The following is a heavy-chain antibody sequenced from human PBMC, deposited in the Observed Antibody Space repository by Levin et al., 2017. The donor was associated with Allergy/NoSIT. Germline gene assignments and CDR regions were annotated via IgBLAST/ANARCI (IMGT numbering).Heavy chain of an antibody. Sequence: PSETLSLTCTVSGGSISSSSYYWGWIRQPPGKGLEWIGSIYYSGSTYYNPSLKSRVTISVDTSKNQFSLKLSSVTAADTAVYYCARTHEGFDYWGQGTLVTVSS. CDR2: IYYSGST. CDR1: GGSISSSSYY. V-gene: IGHV4-39*01. J-gene: IGHJ4*02. CDR3: ARTHEGFDY.